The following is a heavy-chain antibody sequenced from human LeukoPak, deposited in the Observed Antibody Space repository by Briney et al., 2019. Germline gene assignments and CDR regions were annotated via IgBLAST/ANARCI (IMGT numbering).Heavy chain of an antibody. Sequence: GGSLRLSCAASGFTFSDYYMSWIRQAPGKGLEWVSSISSSSSYIYYADSVKGRFTISRDNAKNSLYLQMNSLRAEDTAVYYCATGYCSGGSCKYDFDYWGQGTLVTVSS. D-gene: IGHD2-15*01. V-gene: IGHV3-11*06. CDR1: GFTFSDYY. J-gene: IGHJ4*02. CDR2: ISSSSSYI. CDR3: ATGYCSGGSCKYDFDY.